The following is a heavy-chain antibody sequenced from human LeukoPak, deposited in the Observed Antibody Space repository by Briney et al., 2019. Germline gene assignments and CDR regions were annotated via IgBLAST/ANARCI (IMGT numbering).Heavy chain of an antibody. CDR1: GYTFTSSA. J-gene: IGHJ6*02. Sequence: ASVKVSCKASGYTFTSSAMHWVRQAPGHRLEWMGWSNTGNGDTKYSQEFQGRFTMTRDTSASTAYMELSSLRSEDMAVYYCARGGYFGMDVWGQGTTVTVSS. CDR2: SNTGNGDT. V-gene: IGHV1-3*02. CDR3: ARGGYFGMDV.